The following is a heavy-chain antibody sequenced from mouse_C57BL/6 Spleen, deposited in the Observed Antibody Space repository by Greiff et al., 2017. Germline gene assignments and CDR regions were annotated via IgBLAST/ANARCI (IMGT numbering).Heavy chain of an antibody. Sequence: VQLQESGAELVKPGASVKISCKASGYAFSSYWMNWVKQRPGKGLEWIGQIYPGDGDTNYNGKFKGKATLTADKSSSTAYMQLSSLTSEDSAVYFCARWGSNYPEDYWGQGTSVTVSS. D-gene: IGHD2-5*01. V-gene: IGHV1-80*01. CDR1: GYAFSSYW. J-gene: IGHJ4*01. CDR3: ARWGSNYPEDY. CDR2: IYPGDGDT.